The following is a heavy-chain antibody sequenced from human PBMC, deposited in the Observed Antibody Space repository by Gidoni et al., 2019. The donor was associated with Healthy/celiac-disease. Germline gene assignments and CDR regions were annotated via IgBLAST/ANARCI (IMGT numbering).Heavy chain of an antibody. CDR3: ATEPGKNSGYVWVSNNWFDP. Sequence: QVQLVQSGAEVKKPGASVKVSCKVSGYTLTELSITWVRQAPGKGLEWMGGFDPEDGETIYAQKFQGRVTMTEDTSTDTAYMELSSLRSEDTAVYYCATEPGKNSGYVWVSNNWFDPWGQGTLVTVSS. CDR2: FDPEDGET. V-gene: IGHV1-24*01. CDR1: GYTLTELS. D-gene: IGHD5-12*01. J-gene: IGHJ5*02.